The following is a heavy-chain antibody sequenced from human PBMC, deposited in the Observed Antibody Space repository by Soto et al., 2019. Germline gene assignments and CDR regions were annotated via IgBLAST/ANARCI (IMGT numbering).Heavy chain of an antibody. J-gene: IGHJ3*01. D-gene: IGHD1-20*01. V-gene: IGHV4-39*01. Sequence: QLQLQVSGPGLVKPAETLSLKCAVSGGSVSSGNYFWGWIRQPPGQGLEWIGNIYYNGDTYYSPSLKIRVTMSVDTAQNQFSLRLTSVTAADTAVYYCARRRIDNWNQVHAFDFWGQGTLVTVSS. CDR1: GGSVSSGNYF. CDR3: ARRRIDNWNQVHAFDF. CDR2: IYYNGDT.